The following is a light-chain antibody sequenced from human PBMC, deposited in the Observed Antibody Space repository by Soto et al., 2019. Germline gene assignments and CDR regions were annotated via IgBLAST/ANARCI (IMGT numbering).Light chain of an antibody. J-gene: IGKJ5*01. V-gene: IGKV3-15*01. CDR1: LSISTH. Sequence: EIVMTQSPATLSVSPGERATLSCRASLSISTHLAWYKQKPGQAPRLLIYGASTRATGIPARFSGSGSGTEFTLTISSLQSEDFAVYYCQQYNNWPRTTFGQGTRLEIK. CDR3: QQYNNWPRTT. CDR2: GAS.